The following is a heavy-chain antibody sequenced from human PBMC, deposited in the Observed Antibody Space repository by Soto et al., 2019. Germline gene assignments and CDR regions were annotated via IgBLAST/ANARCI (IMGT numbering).Heavy chain of an antibody. CDR2: IIPIFGTA. CDR3: ASERAEMATIGGMYV. V-gene: IGHV1-69*13. J-gene: IGHJ6*02. CDR1: GGTFSSYA. Sequence: SVKVSCKASGGTFSSYAISWVRQAPGQGLEWMGGIIPIFGTANYAQKFQGRVTITADESTSTAYMELSSLRSEDTAVYYCASERAEMATIGGMYVWGQGTTVTVSS. D-gene: IGHD5-12*01.